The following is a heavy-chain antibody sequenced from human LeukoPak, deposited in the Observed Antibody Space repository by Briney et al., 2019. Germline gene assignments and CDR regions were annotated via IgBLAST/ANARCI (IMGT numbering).Heavy chain of an antibody. V-gene: IGHV3-15*01. J-gene: IGHJ4*02. CDR1: GFTFSSAW. CDR3: TTSSVGTIFGVVIIPYYYFDY. CDR2: IKSKTDGGTT. Sequence: KSGGSLRLSCAASGFTFSSAWMSWVRQAPGEGLEWVGRIKSKTDGGTTDYAAPVKGRFTISRDDSKNTLYLQMNSLKTEDTAVYYCTTSSVGTIFGVVIIPYYYFDYWGQGTLVTVSS. D-gene: IGHD3-3*01.